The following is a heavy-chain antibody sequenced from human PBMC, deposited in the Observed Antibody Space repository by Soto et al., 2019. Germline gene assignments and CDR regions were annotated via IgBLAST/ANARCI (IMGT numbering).Heavy chain of an antibody. V-gene: IGHV3-30-3*02. Sequence: LRLSCATSGFTFSSYALHWVRQAPGKGLEWVALISNDGANTYYTDSVKGRFTVSRDKSDKTLYLHMKSLAPEDTAVYYCAMGLRFLEHWGQGTVVTVSS. CDR1: GFTFSSYA. CDR2: ISNDGANT. D-gene: IGHD3-3*01. CDR3: AMGLRFLEH. J-gene: IGHJ1*01.